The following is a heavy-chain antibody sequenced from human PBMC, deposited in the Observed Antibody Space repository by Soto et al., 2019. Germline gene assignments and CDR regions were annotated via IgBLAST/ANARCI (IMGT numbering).Heavy chain of an antibody. CDR3: ASGGSGYENGFDY. Sequence: EVQLVQSGAEVKKPGESLRISCKGSGYSFTNYWITWVRQMPGKGLEWMGRIDPSDSYTNYSPSFQGHVSISADKSISTAYMQWSRLEASDNAIYYCASGGSGYENGFDYWGQGTLVTVSS. V-gene: IGHV5-10-1*03. J-gene: IGHJ4*02. D-gene: IGHD5-12*01. CDR1: GYSFTNYW. CDR2: IDPSDSYT.